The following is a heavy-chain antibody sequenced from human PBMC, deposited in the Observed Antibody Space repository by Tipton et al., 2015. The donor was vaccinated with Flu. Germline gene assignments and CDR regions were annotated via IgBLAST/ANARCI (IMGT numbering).Heavy chain of an antibody. CDR1: GGSISSYY. J-gene: IGHJ3*02. V-gene: IGHV4-4*07. CDR2: IYTSGST. CDR3: ARVGQLWFGELSSDAFDI. Sequence: TLSLTCTVSGGSISSYYWSWIRQPAGKGLEWIGRIYTSGSTNYNPSLKSRVTMSVDTSKNQFSLKLSSVTAADTAVYYCARVGQLWFGELSSDAFDIWGQGTMVTVSS. D-gene: IGHD3-10*01.